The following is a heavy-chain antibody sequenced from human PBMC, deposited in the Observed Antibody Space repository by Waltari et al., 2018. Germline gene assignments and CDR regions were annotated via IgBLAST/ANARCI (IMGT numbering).Heavy chain of an antibody. V-gene: IGHV4-38-2*01. D-gene: IGHD1-26*01. CDR1: GYSISSGYY. J-gene: IGHJ4*02. CDR3: ARSSPYSGSYQGYYFDY. CDR2: IYHSGST. Sequence: QVQLQESGPGLVKPSETLSLTCAVSGYSISSGYYWGWIRHPPGKGLEWIGSIYHSGSTYYNPSLKSRVTISVDTSKNQFSLKLSSVTAADTAVYYCARSSPYSGSYQGYYFDYWGQGTLVTVSS.